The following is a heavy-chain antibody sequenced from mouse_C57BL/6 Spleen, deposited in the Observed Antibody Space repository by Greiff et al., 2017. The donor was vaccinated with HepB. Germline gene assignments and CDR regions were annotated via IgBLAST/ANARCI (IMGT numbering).Heavy chain of an antibody. CDR3: VRDGDRGVTTHYYAMDY. D-gene: IGHD2-5*01. J-gene: IGHJ4*01. CDR2: IRSKSSNYAT. Sequence: EVQVVESGGGLVQPKGSLKLSCAASGFTFNTYAMHWVRQAPGKGLEWVARIRSKSSNYATYYADSVKDRFTISRDDSQSMLYLQMNNLKTEDTAMYYCVRDGDRGVTTHYYAMDYWGQGTSVTVSS. V-gene: IGHV10-3*01. CDR1: GFTFNTYA.